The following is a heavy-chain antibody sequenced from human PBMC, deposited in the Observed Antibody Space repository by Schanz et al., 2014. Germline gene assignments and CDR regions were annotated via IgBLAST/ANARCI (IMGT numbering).Heavy chain of an antibody. CDR3: ARANYRRKINFDY. D-gene: IGHD3-10*01. CDR2: ISHSGGSK. Sequence: EVQLLDSGGGLVQPGGSLRLSCAASGFTFSTYAMSWVRQAPGKGLEWVSSISHSGGSKYYADSVKGRFTISRDNSENTLYLQMNSLSADDTAVYYCARANYRRKINFDYWGQGTLVTVSS. V-gene: IGHV3-23*01. CDR1: GFTFSTYA. J-gene: IGHJ4*02.